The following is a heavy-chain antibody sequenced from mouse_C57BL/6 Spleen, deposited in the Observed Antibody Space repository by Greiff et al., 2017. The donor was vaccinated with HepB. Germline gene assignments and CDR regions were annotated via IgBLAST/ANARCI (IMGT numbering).Heavy chain of an antibody. J-gene: IGHJ3*01. CDR1: GYTFTSYW. V-gene: IGHV1-55*01. Sequence: VQLQQPGAELVKPGASVKMSCKASGYTFTSYWITWVKQRPGQGLEWIGDIYPGSGSTNYNEKFKSKATLTVDTSSSTAYMQLSSLTSEDSAVYYCAREHYYGSSWFAYWGQGTLVTVSA. CDR3: AREHYYGSSWFAY. D-gene: IGHD1-1*01. CDR2: IYPGSGST.